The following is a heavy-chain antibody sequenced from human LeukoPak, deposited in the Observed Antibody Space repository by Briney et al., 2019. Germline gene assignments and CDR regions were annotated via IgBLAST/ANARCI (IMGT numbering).Heavy chain of an antibody. V-gene: IGHV3-23*01. Sequence: PGGSLRLSCVASGFTFSSYAMSWVRQAPGKGLEWVSAISGSGGSTYYADSVKGRFTISRDNSKNTLYLQMNSLRAEDTAVYYCAKDCGGDCPHPVFDYWGQGTLVTVSS. CDR2: ISGSGGST. CDR3: AKDCGGDCPHPVFDY. J-gene: IGHJ4*02. CDR1: GFTFSSYA. D-gene: IGHD2-21*02.